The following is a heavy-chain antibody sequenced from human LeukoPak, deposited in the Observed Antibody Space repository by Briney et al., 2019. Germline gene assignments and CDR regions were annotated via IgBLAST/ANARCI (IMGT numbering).Heavy chain of an antibody. Sequence: SETLSLTCTVSGYSISSGYYWGWIRQPPGKGLEWIGRIYHSGSTYYNPSLKSRVTISVDTSKNQFSPKLSSVTAADTAVYYCAREVAGFGELVFDYWGQGTLVTVSS. V-gene: IGHV4-38-2*02. CDR2: IYHSGST. CDR1: GYSISSGYY. CDR3: AREVAGFGELVFDY. D-gene: IGHD3-10*01. J-gene: IGHJ4*02.